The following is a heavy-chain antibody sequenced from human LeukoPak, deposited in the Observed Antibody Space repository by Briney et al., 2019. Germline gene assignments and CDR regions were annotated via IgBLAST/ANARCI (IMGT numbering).Heavy chain of an antibody. J-gene: IGHJ6*03. V-gene: IGHV3-11*04. Sequence: GGSLRLSCAASGFTFSDYYMSWIRQAPGKGLEWVSYISSSGSTIYYADSVKGRFTISRDNAKNSLYLQMNSLRAEDTAVYYCARDISYYDFFYYYYCMDVWGKGTTVTVSS. CDR2: ISSSGSTI. CDR1: GFTFSDYY. D-gene: IGHD3-3*01. CDR3: ARDISYYDFFYYYYCMDV.